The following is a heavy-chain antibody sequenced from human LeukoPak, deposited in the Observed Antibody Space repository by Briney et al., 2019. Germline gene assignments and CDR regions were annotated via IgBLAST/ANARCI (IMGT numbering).Heavy chain of an antibody. CDR3: VRDVGAVRGEVYFDY. CDR1: GFTFSSYS. V-gene: IGHV3-21*06. CDR2: ITGSGPYI. D-gene: IGHD3-16*01. J-gene: IGHJ4*02. Sequence: GGSLRLSCAASGFTFSSYSMNWVRLSPEKGLEWVSSITGSGPYILYADSVKRRFTISRDNTKNLLYLEMNSLRAEDTAMYYCVRDVGAVRGEVYFDYWGQGTLVTVSS.